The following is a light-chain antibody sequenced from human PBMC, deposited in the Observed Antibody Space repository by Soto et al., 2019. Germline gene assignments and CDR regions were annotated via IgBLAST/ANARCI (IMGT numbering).Light chain of an antibody. CDR3: QQRNYWPIT. CDR2: AAS. V-gene: IGKV3D-20*02. CDR1: QSISSSY. Sequence: EIVLTQSPGTLSLSPGEGGTLSCRASQSISSSYLAWYQQKPGQSPRLLIYAASSRATGIPDRFSGSGSGTVFTLTINSLEPEDFAVYYCQQRNYWPITFGQGTRLEIK. J-gene: IGKJ5*01.